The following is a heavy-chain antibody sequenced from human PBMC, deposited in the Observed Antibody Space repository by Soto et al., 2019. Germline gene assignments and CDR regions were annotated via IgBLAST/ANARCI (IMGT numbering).Heavy chain of an antibody. D-gene: IGHD6-13*01. J-gene: IGHJ4*02. CDR3: ARAGLVYSNAWGFDD. V-gene: IGHV4-61*08. CDR2: IYYSEKT. Sequence: QVQLQESGPGLVKPSETLSLTCTVSGGSVSSGGYSWNWIRQPPGKGLEWIGNIYYSEKTKYNPPLKSRATIIADTSENLISLKVSSGLAADTAVYYCARAGLVYSNAWGFDDWGQGNLATLSS. CDR1: GGSVSSGGYS.